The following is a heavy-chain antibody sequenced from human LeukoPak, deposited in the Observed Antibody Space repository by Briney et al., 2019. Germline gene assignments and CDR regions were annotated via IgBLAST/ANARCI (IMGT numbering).Heavy chain of an antibody. D-gene: IGHD2-15*01. Sequence: SETLSLTCTVSGGSISSYYWSWIRQPPGKGLEWIGYIYYSGSTNYNPSLKGRVTISVDTSKNQFSLKLSSVTAADTAVYYCARGDCSGGSCYSGAFDIWGQGTMVTASS. V-gene: IGHV4-59*01. CDR3: ARGDCSGGSCYSGAFDI. J-gene: IGHJ3*02. CDR1: GGSISSYY. CDR2: IYYSGST.